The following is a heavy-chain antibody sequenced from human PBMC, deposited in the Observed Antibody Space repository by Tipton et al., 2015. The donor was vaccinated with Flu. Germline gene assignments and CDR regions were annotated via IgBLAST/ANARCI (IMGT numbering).Heavy chain of an antibody. CDR1: GGSISSGSYY. J-gene: IGHJ4*02. D-gene: IGHD6-19*01. Sequence: GLVKPSQTLSLTCTVSGGSISSGSYYWSWIRQPAGKGLEWIGRIYTSGSTNYNPSLKSRVTMSVDTSRNQFSLRLTSVTAADTAVYYCAKGPYSGDWYRFNYWGQGTLVTVSS. CDR3: AKGPYSGDWYRFNY. CDR2: IYTSGST. V-gene: IGHV4-61*02.